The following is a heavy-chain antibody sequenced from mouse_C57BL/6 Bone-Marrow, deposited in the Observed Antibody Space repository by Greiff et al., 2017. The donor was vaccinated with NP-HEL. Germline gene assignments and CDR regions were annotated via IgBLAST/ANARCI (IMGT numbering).Heavy chain of an antibody. J-gene: IGHJ3*01. D-gene: IGHD1-1*01. CDR2: ISDGGSYT. V-gene: IGHV5-4*01. CDR3: ARDEEKTGGEYYYGSSYTWFAY. CDR1: GFTFSSYA. Sequence: DVHLVESGGGLVKPGGSLTLSCAASGFTFSSYAMSWVRQTPEKRLEWVATISDGGSYTYYPDNVKGRFTISKDHAKNNPYLQMSHLKSEDTAMYYGARDEEKTGGEYYYGSSYTWFAYWGQGTLVTVSA.